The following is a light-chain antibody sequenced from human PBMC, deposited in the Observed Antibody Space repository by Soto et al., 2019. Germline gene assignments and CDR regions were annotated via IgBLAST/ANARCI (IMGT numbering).Light chain of an antibody. CDR3: QQYDNLPLT. J-gene: IGKJ3*01. CDR2: ESS. Sequence: DIQMTQSPPSLSASVGDRVTITCRASQYISNYLNWYQQKPGKAPKVLIYESSNLEAGVPSRFSGSGSGTEFTFTISSLQPEDNETYYCQQYDNLPLTFGPGTKVDIK. CDR1: QYISNY. V-gene: IGKV1-33*01.